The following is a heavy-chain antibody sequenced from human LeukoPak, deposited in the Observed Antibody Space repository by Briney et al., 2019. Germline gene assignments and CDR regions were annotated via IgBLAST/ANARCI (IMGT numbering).Heavy chain of an antibody. CDR1: GGSLSGYY. V-gene: IGHV4-34*01. CDR2: INHSGST. Sequence: PSETLSLTCAVYGGSLSGYYWSWIRQPPGKGLEWIGEINHSGSTNYNPSLKSRVTISVDTSKNQFSLKLSFVTAADTAVYYCARGPFCSSTSCRYNWFDPWGQGTLVIVSS. J-gene: IGHJ5*02. D-gene: IGHD2-2*01. CDR3: ARGPFCSSTSCRYNWFDP.